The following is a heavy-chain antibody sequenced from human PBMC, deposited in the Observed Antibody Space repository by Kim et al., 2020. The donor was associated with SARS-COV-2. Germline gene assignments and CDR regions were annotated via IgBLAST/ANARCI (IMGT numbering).Heavy chain of an antibody. CDR1: GFTFSSYA. Sequence: GGSLRLSCTASGFTFSSYAMSWVRQAPGKGLEWVSCIIVSGGTTYYADAVKGRFTLSRDNSRNTLFLQMNSLRAEDTAVYYCLTRAGWGFCYICGFEYWG. CDR2: IIVSGGTT. J-gene: IGHJ4*01. D-gene: IGHD3-16*01. V-gene: IGHV3-23*01. CDR3: LTRAGWGFCYICGFEY.